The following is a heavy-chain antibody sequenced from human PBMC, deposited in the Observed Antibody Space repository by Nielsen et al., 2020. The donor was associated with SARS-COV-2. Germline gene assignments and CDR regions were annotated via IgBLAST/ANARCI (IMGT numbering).Heavy chain of an antibody. J-gene: IGHJ5*02. CDR3: AKDLGRRLVTSWFDP. D-gene: IGHD3-9*01. CDR1: GFTFSSYW. CDR2: IKQDGSEK. V-gene: IGHV3-7*01. Sequence: GESLKISCAASGFTFSSYWMSWVRQAPGKGLEWVANIKQDGSEKYYVDSVKGRFTISRDNAKNTLYLQMNSLRAEDTAVYYCAKDLGRRLVTSWFDPWGQGTLVTVSS.